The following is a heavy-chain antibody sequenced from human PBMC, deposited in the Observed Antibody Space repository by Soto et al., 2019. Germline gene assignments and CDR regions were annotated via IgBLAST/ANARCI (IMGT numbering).Heavy chain of an antibody. V-gene: IGHV3-7*04. CDR3: AGGRGWVKTD. CDR2: IKQDGSEQ. Sequence: EVQLVESGGGLVQPGGSLRLSCAASGFSFSSYWMSWIRQAPGKGLEWVANIKQDGSEQFYVDSVKGRFTISRDNAKNSQYLQMNILRVVDTVVYYCAGGRGWVKTDWGQGTLVTVSS. CDR1: GFSFSSYW. J-gene: IGHJ4*02. D-gene: IGHD6-19*01.